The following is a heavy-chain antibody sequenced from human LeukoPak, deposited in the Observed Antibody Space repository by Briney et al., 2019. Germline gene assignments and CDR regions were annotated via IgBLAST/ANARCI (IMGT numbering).Heavy chain of an antibody. V-gene: IGHV1-69*04. CDR3: ARASMATNAFDI. Sequence: SVKVSCKASGGTFSSYAISWVRQAPGQGLEWMGRIIPILGIANYAQKFQGRVTITADKSTSTAYMELSSLRSEDTAVYYCARASMATNAFDIWGQGTMVTVSS. CDR1: GGTFSSYA. D-gene: IGHD5-12*01. CDR2: IIPILGIA. J-gene: IGHJ3*02.